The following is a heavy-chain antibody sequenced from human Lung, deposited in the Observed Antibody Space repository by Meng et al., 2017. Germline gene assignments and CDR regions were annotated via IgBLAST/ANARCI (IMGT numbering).Heavy chain of an antibody. J-gene: IGHJ4*02. V-gene: IGHV1-2*06. CDR3: ARDEDISAAGKIFGDY. Sequence: QVVRVQSGCEVRKPGASVKVPCKALGYTFPDYWLHWVRRAPGQGLEWVGRINPKGGDTHYAQRFQGRVTMTGDTSISTAYMELSGLRSDDTAMYYCARDEDISAAGKIFGDYWGQGTLVTVSS. CDR2: INPKGGDT. CDR1: GYTFPDYW. D-gene: IGHD6-13*01.